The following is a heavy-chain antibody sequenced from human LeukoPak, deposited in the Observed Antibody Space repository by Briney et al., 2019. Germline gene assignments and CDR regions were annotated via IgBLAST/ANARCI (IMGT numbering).Heavy chain of an antibody. CDR3: ARGVAARFSYYYYGMDV. D-gene: IGHD6-6*01. J-gene: IGHJ6*02. V-gene: IGHV4-31*03. CDR1: GGSISSGGYY. Sequence: SETLSLTCTVSGGSISSGGYYWSWIRQHPGKGLEWIGYIYYSGSTYYNPSLKSRVTISVDTSKNQFSLKLSSVTAAGTAVYYCARGVAARFSYYYYGMDVWGQGTTVTVSS. CDR2: IYYSGST.